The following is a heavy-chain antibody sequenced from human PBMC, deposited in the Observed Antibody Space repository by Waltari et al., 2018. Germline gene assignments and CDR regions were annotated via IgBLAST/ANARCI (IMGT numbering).Heavy chain of an antibody. CDR2: INSDGTNT. CDR3: AREYDFWSGYHAFDL. CDR1: GFSFSSSW. Sequence: EVQLVESGGGLVHAGGSLRLTCEEYGFSFSSSWMHWVRQGPEKGPVWISRINSDGTNTNYADSVKGRFTISRDNFADTLFLEMNSLRPDDTAVYYCAREYDFWSGYHAFDLWGQGTKVTVFS. V-gene: IGHV3-74*01. J-gene: IGHJ3*01. D-gene: IGHD3-3*01.